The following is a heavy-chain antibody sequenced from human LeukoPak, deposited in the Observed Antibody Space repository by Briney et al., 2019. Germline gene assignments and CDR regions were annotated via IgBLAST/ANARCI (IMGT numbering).Heavy chain of an antibody. D-gene: IGHD1-26*01. CDR3: AKDRTVGASYWYFDL. Sequence: GGSLRLSCAASGFTFSTYLMHWARQAPGKGLEWVSGISSSGSGGNTYYADSVKGRFTISRDSSKNTLFLHMNTLRAEDTAIYYCAKDRTVGASYWYFDLWGRGTLVTVSS. CDR2: ISSSGSGGNT. V-gene: IGHV3-23*01. J-gene: IGHJ2*01. CDR1: GFTFSTYL.